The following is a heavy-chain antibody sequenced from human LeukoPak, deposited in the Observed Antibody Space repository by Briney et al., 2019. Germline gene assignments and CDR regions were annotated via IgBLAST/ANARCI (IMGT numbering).Heavy chain of an antibody. D-gene: IGHD6-13*01. V-gene: IGHV4-59*01. Sequence: SETLSLTCTVSGGSISSYYWSWIRQPPGKGLEWIGYIYYSGSTNYNPSLKSRVTISVDTSKNQFSLKLSSVTAADTAVYYCARTPGVAAALDYWGKGTLVTVSS. CDR3: ARTPGVAAALDY. CDR2: IYYSGST. CDR1: GGSISSYY. J-gene: IGHJ4*02.